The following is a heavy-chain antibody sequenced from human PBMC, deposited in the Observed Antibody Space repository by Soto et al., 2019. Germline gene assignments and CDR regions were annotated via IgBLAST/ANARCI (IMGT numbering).Heavy chain of an antibody. V-gene: IGHV4-31*03. J-gene: IGHJ6*02. CDR3: AREDFFIETYSSSEYYGMDV. CDR2: IYYSGFT. CDR1: GGSITSGGYY. Sequence: SETLSLTCTVSGGSITSGGYYWSWIRQHPGKGLEWIGYIYYSGFTYYNPSLKSRVTISVDTSKNQFSLKLSSVTAADTAVHYCAREDFFIETYSSSEYYGMDVWGQGTTVTVSS. D-gene: IGHD6-6*01.